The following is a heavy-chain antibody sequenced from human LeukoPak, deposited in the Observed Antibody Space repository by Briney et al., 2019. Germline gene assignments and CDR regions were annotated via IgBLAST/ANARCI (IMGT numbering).Heavy chain of an antibody. Sequence: GGSPRLSCSASGFTFSSYAMHWVRQAPGKGLQCVSAISSSGDITYYADSVKDRFTISRDNSKNTLHLQMSSLRPEDTAVYYCVKRGRYGDYSYDYWGQGTLVTVSS. CDR3: VKRGRYGDYSYDY. D-gene: IGHD4-17*01. J-gene: IGHJ4*02. CDR1: GFTFSSYA. CDR2: ISSSGDIT. V-gene: IGHV3-64D*06.